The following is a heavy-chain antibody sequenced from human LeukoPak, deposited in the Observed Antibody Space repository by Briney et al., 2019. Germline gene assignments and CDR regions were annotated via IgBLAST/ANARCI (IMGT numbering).Heavy chain of an antibody. CDR3: ARGGFWSGPVDY. D-gene: IGHD3-3*01. CDR1: RFAFNSSE. V-gene: IGHV3-48*03. Sequence: GGSLRLSCAASRFAFNSSEMNWVRQAPGKGLGWISYISSSSSAIYYADSVRGRFTISRDNAKNSLFLQMVSLRAEDTAIYYCARGGFWSGPVDYWGRGTLVTVSS. CDR2: ISSSSSAI. J-gene: IGHJ4*02.